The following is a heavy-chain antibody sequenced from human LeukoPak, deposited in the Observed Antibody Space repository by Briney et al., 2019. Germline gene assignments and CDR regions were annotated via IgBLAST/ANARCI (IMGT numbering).Heavy chain of an antibody. Sequence: PSETLSLTCAVSGGSISSSYWWSWVRQPPGKGLEWIGEVYHSGSTNYSPSLKSRVAISVDTSKNQFSLKLSSVTAADTAVYYCAREIVAGLGVSFDIWGQGTMVTVSS. CDR2: VYHSGST. J-gene: IGHJ3*02. CDR1: GGSISSSYW. D-gene: IGHD6-19*01. V-gene: IGHV4-4*02. CDR3: AREIVAGLGVSFDI.